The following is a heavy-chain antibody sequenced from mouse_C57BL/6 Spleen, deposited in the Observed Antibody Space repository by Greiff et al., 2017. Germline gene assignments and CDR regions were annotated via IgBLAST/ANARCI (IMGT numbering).Heavy chain of an antibody. CDR3: ARWGDAMDY. Sequence: VQRVESGAELVRPGTSVKVSCKASGYAFTNYLIEWVKQRPGQGLEWIGVINPGSGGTTYNEKFKGKATLTADKSSSTAYMQLSSVTSEDSAVYFCARWGDAMDYWGQGTSGTVSS. J-gene: IGHJ4*01. CDR1: GYAFTNYL. V-gene: IGHV1-54*01. CDR2: INPGSGGT.